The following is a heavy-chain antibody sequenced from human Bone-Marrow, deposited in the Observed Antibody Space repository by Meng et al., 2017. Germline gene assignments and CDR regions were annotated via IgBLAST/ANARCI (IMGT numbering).Heavy chain of an antibody. CDR1: GGSVSSGSYY. D-gene: IGHD3-10*01. CDR2: IYYSGST. CDR3: AREVSPYYYGSGSENWFDP. V-gene: IGHV4-61*01. J-gene: IGHJ5*02. Sequence: QWQLPGSGPGLVRPSETLSLTCTVSGGSVSSGSYYWSWIRQPPGKGLEWIGYIYYSGSTNYNPSLKSRVTISVDTSKNQFSLKLSSVTAADTAVYYCAREVSPYYYGSGSENWFDPWGQGTLVTVSS.